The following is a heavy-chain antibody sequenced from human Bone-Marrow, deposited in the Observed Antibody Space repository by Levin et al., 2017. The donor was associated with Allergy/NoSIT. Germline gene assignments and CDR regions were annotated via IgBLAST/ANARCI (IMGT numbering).Heavy chain of an antibody. D-gene: IGHD6-19*01. V-gene: IGHV2-70*12. Sequence: SGPTLVKPTQTLTLTCTFSGFSLSSSGMCVSWIRQPPGKTLEWLARIDWDDDQYYSTSLKTRLTISKDTSKNQVVLEMTNMDPVDTATYYCTRTPVAVAGFDYWGQGILVTVSS. CDR3: TRTPVAVAGFDY. CDR1: GFSLSSSGMC. J-gene: IGHJ4*02. CDR2: IDWDDDQ.